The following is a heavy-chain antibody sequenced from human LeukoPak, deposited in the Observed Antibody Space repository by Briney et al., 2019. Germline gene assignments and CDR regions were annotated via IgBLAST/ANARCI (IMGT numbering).Heavy chain of an antibody. D-gene: IGHD2-8*01. CDR3: ARESTFCTNDNCWRPGDC. V-gene: IGHV3-74*01. CDR1: GFTFRNHW. CDR2: INTDGSGT. J-gene: IGHJ4*02. Sequence: GGSLRLSCAASGFTFRNHWMHWVSQAPGEGLVWVSRINTDGSGTTYADSVKGRFTISRDNAKNTLYLQMNSLRVEDTAVYYCARESTFCTNDNCWRPGDCGGQGTLVTVSS.